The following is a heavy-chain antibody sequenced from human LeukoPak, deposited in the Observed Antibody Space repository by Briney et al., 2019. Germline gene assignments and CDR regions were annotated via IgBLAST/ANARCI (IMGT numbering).Heavy chain of an antibody. CDR1: GFTFGDYA. CDR2: IRSKAYGGTT. J-gene: IGHJ4*02. D-gene: IGHD3-3*01. Sequence: GGSLRLSCTASGFTFGDYAMRWVRQAPGKGLEWVGFIRSKAYGGTTEYAASVKGIFTISRDDSKSIAYLQMNSLRAEDTAVYYCARDRGGYYRFDYWGQGTLVTVSS. CDR3: ARDRGGYYRFDY. V-gene: IGHV3-49*04.